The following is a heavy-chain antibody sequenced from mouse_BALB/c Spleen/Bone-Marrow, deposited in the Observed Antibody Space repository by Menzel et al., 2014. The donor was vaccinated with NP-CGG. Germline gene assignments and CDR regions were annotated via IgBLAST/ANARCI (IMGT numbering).Heavy chain of an antibody. J-gene: IGHJ2*01. D-gene: IGHD6-1*01. CDR3: ARGGICIDH. CDR2: IYPGDDDT. V-gene: IGHV1-80*01. CDR1: GYAFSIYW. Sequence: QVHVNQSGPELAGPGPSAKISCKASGYAFSIYWMNRVKQRPGQGPDWIGQIYPGDDDTDYNGKSKAKATLTAPRSSSTAFMQLNSVTSEGSAVYFCARGGICIDHWGQGTTLPVSS.